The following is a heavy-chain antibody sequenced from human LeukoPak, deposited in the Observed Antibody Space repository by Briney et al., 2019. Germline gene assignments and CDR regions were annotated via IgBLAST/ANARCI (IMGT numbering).Heavy chain of an antibody. V-gene: IGHV3-30*03. CDR3: ARVYLERLTAGYFDH. Sequence: GGSLRLSCAASGFTFSDYYMSWIRQAPGKGLEWVAVISYDGRHNYYADSVKGRFTISRDNSKNTLYLQMNSLRDEDSAAYYCARVYLERLTAGYFDHWGQGTLVTVSP. J-gene: IGHJ4*02. CDR2: ISYDGRHN. CDR1: GFTFSDYY. D-gene: IGHD2-8*01.